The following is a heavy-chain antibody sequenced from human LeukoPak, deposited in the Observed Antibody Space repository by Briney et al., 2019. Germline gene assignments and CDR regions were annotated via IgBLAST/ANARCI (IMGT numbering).Heavy chain of an antibody. CDR3: AKHRPLNDWGAFDI. V-gene: IGHV3-23*01. Sequence: GGSLRLSCAASGLTFSSYVMSWVRQAPGKGLEWVSIISGSGGSLDHADSVKGRFTISRDNSKNTLYLQMNSLRVEDTAVYYCAKHRPLNDWGAFDIWGQGTTVTVSS. D-gene: IGHD2-21*01. CDR2: ISGSGGSL. CDR1: GLTFSSYV. J-gene: IGHJ3*02.